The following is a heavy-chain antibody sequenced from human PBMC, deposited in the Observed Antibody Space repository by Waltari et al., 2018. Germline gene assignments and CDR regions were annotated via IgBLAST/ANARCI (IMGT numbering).Heavy chain of an antibody. D-gene: IGHD3-3*01. CDR1: GFTFRSYA. CDR2: ISSDGNTK. V-gene: IGHV3-30*04. Sequence: QVQLMESGGGVVQPGRSLRLSCAASGFTFRSYAMHWVRQAPGNGLEWVAVISSDGNTKKYADSLKGRFTISRDNSKNTLYLQMDSLRPEDTALYYCASLRISIFGVVYYFDSWGQGALVTVSS. J-gene: IGHJ4*02. CDR3: ASLRISIFGVVYYFDS.